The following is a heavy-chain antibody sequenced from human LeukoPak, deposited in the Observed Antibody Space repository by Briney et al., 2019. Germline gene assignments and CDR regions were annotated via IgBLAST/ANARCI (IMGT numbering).Heavy chain of an antibody. CDR2: INPNSGGT. J-gene: IGHJ4*02. CDR3: ARVPLVAAAGRLGYQDY. CDR1: GYTFTGYY. V-gene: IGHV1-2*02. Sequence: GASVKVSCKASGYTFTGYYMHWVRQAPGQGLEWMGWINPNSGGTNYAQKFQGRVTMTRDTSISTAYMELSRLRSDDTAVYYCARVPLVAAAGRLGYQDYWGQGTLVTVSS. D-gene: IGHD6-13*01.